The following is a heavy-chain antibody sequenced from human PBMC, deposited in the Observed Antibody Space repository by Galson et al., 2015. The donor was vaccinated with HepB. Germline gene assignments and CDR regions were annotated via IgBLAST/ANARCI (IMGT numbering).Heavy chain of an antibody. CDR2: INPSGGST. Sequence: SVKASCKASGYTFTSYYMHWVRQAPGQGLEWMGIINPSGGSTSYAQKFQGRVTMTRDTSTSTVYMELSSLRSEDTAVYYCASGYSSGWFEYYYYGMDVWGQGTTVTVSS. V-gene: IGHV1-46*01. CDR1: GYTFTSYY. J-gene: IGHJ6*02. CDR3: ASGYSSGWFEYYYYGMDV. D-gene: IGHD6-19*01.